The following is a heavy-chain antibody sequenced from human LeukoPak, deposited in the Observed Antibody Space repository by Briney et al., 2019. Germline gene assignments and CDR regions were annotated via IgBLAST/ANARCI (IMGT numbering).Heavy chain of an antibody. CDR2: ISWNSGRI. CDR1: GFTFDDYG. V-gene: IGHV3-9*01. D-gene: IGHD2-8*01. CDR3: AKVDGYYYYMDV. Sequence: GGSLRLSCAASGFTFDDYGMHWVRQAPGKGLEWVSGISWNSGRIGYADSVKGRFTISRDNAKNSLYLQMNSLRAEDTALCYCAKVDGYYYYMDVWGKGTTVTISS. J-gene: IGHJ6*03.